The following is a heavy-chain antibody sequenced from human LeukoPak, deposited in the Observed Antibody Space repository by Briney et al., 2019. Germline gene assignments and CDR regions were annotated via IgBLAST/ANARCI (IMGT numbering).Heavy chain of an antibody. D-gene: IGHD5-18*01. Sequence: GGSLRLSCAASGFTFSSYAMSWVRQAPGKGLEWVSAISGSGGSTYYADSVKGRFTISRDNSKNTLYQQMNSLRAEDTAVYYCAKDPSYGYYFDYWGQGTLVTVSS. J-gene: IGHJ4*02. CDR1: GFTFSSYA. V-gene: IGHV3-23*01. CDR3: AKDPSYGYYFDY. CDR2: ISGSGGST.